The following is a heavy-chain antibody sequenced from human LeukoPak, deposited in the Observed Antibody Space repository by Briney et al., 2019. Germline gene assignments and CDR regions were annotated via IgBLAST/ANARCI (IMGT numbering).Heavy chain of an antibody. V-gene: IGHV3-23*01. CDR2: ITDSGGST. CDR3: AKEDTLTTVYFDY. CDR1: GFTFSRYD. J-gene: IGHJ4*02. Sequence: PGGSLRLSCAASGFTFSRYDMSWVRQAPGKGLEWFSAITDSGGSTYYEDSVRGRFTISRDDSKNKLYLLMNSLRAEDTAVYYCAKEDTLTTVYFDYWGQGTPVTVSS. D-gene: IGHD4-17*01.